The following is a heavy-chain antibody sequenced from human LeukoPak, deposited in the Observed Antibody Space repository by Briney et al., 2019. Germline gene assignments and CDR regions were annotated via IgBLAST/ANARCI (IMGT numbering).Heavy chain of an antibody. V-gene: IGHV1-2*02. J-gene: IGHJ4*02. CDR2: INPNSGGT. CDR3: ARDSGSYPIDY. CDR1: GYTFTGYY. D-gene: IGHD1-26*01. Sequence: ASVQVSCQASGYTFTGYYMHWLRQAPGQGLEWMGWINPNSGGTNYAQKFQGRVTMTRDTPISTAYMELSRLRSDDTAVYYCARDSGSYPIDYWGQGTLVTVSS.